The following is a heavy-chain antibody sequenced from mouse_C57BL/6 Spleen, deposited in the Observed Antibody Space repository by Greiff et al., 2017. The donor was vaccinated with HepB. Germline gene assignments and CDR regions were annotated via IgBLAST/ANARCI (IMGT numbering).Heavy chain of an antibody. Sequence: VQLQQPGAELVKPGASVKLSCKASGYTFTSYWMHWVKQRPGQGLEWIGMIHPNSGSTNYNEKFKSKATLTVDKSSSTAYMQLSSLTSGDSAVYYCARLFAYWGQGTLVTVSA. CDR2: IHPNSGST. CDR1: GYTFTSYW. V-gene: IGHV1-64*01. J-gene: IGHJ3*01. CDR3: ARLFAY.